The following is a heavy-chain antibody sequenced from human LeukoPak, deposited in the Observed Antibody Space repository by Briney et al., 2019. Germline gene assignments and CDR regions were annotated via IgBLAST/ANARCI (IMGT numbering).Heavy chain of an antibody. CDR1: GFTFSSYA. CDR2: ISYDGSNK. J-gene: IGHJ6*02. D-gene: IGHD6-13*01. V-gene: IGHV3-30-3*01. Sequence: GGSLRLSCAASGFTFSSYAMHWVRQAPGKGLEWVAVISYDGSNKYYADSVKDRFTISRDNSKNTLYLQMNSLRAEDTAVYYCARELMQLVHPYYYYGMDVWGQGTTVTVSS. CDR3: ARELMQLVHPYYYYGMDV.